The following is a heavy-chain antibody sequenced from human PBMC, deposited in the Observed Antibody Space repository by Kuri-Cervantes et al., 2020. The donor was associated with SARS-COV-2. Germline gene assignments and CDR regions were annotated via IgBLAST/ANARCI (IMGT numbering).Heavy chain of an antibody. V-gene: IGHV3-21*01. CDR1: GFTFSSYS. CDR2: ISSSSSYI. CDR3: ARAQRGLMVALDY. D-gene: IGHD5-12*01. J-gene: IGHJ4*02. Sequence: GESLKISCAASGFTFSSYSMNWVRQAPGKGLEWVSSISSSSSYICYADSVKGRFTISRDNAKNSLYLQMNSLRAEDTAVYYCARAQRGLMVALDYWGQGTLVTVSS.